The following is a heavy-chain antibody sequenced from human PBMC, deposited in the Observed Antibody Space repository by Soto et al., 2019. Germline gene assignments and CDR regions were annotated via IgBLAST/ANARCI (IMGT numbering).Heavy chain of an antibody. CDR1: GYTFTSYD. D-gene: IGHD2-2*01. CDR3: ARGRMNIVVVPAASXKSSPAGHYYYYYGMDV. J-gene: IGHJ6*02. Sequence: ASVQVSCKASGYTFTSYDINWVRQATGQGLEWMGWMNPNSGNTGYAQKFQGRVTMTRNTSISTAYMELSSLRSEDTAVYYCARGRMNIVVVPAASXKSSPAGHYYYYYGMDVWGPGTTVTVSS. CDR2: MNPNSGNT. V-gene: IGHV1-8*01.